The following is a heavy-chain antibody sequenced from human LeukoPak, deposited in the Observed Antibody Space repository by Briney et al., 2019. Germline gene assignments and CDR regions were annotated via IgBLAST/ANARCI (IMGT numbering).Heavy chain of an antibody. CDR3: PRDAWGAVAATLDV. D-gene: IGHD6-19*01. J-gene: IGHJ6*02. CDR2: IWNDGRNK. V-gene: IGHV3-33*01. Sequence: GGSLRLSCAASGFTLSRYGMHWVRQAPGKGLEWVAVIWNDGRNKYYADSVKGRFTISRDNSKNTVYLQMNSLRAEDTAVYHCPRDAWGAVAATLDVWGQGTTVTVSS. CDR1: GFTLSRYG.